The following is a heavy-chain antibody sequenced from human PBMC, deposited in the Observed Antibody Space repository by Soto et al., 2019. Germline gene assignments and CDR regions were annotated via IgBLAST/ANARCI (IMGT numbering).Heavy chain of an antibody. J-gene: IGHJ6*03. CDR1: GYTFTSSD. V-gene: IGHV1-8*01. CDR3: ARGVRVYYYYYYMDV. CDR2: MNPNRGNT. Sequence: GSVKVCCKASGYTFTSSDINWVRQATGQGIEWMGWMNPNRGNTGYAQKFQGRVTMTRNTSISTAYMELSSLRSEDTAVYYCARGVRVYYYYYYMDVWGKGTTVTVSS.